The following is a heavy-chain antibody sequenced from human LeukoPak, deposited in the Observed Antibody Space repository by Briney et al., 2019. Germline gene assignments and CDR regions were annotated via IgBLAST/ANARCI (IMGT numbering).Heavy chain of an antibody. D-gene: IGHD5-12*01. Sequence: PSETLSLTCTVSGGSISSGSYYWSWIRQPAGKGLEWIGRIYTSGSTNYNPSLKSRVTISVDTSKNQFSLKLSSVTAADTAVYYCARIYSGYDLSGVGIDYWGQGTLVTVSS. J-gene: IGHJ4*02. CDR3: ARIYSGYDLSGVGIDY. V-gene: IGHV4-61*02. CDR1: GGSISSGSYY. CDR2: IYTSGST.